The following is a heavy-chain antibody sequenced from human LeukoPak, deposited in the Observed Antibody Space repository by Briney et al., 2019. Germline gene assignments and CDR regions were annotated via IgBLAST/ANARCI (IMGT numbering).Heavy chain of an antibody. V-gene: IGHV1-69*05. Sequence: GASVKVSCKASGGTFSRNAISWVRQAPGQGLEWMGGFIPIFGTANYAENFQGRVTITTDEITSTAYMELRSLRSEDTAVYYCASPDASMVSAFDYWGQGTLVTVSS. CDR2: FIPIFGTA. D-gene: IGHD5-18*01. CDR1: GGTFSRNA. CDR3: ASPDASMVSAFDY. J-gene: IGHJ4*02.